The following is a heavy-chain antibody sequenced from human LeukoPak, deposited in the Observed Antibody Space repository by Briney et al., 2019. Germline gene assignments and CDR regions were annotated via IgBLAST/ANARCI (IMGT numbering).Heavy chain of an antibody. J-gene: IGHJ4*02. CDR3: AKDRSSGGSCYNY. V-gene: IGHV3-23*01. CDR2: ISGSGSAT. Sequence: PGGSLRLSCAASGFTFSSYAMHWVRQAPGKGLEWVSGISGSGSATYYADSVKGRFTISRDNSENTVYLQMNSLRVEDTAIYYCAKDRSSGGSCYNYWGRGTQVTVSS. CDR1: GFTFSSYA. D-gene: IGHD2-15*01.